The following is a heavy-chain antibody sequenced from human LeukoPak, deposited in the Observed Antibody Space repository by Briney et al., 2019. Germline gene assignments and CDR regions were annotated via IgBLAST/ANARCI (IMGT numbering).Heavy chain of an antibody. CDR3: TSSWELLRSYYYGMDD. D-gene: IGHD1-26*01. CDR2: IRSKANSYAT. V-gene: IGHV3-73*01. Sequence: GSLKLSCAASGFSFRGSAMHWVRQASGKGLEWVGPIRSKANSYATAYAASGKGRFTISRDDSKNTSSLQMNSLKTEDTAGYYCTSSWELLRSYYYGMDDWGQGTTVTVSS. CDR1: GFSFRGSA. J-gene: IGHJ6*02.